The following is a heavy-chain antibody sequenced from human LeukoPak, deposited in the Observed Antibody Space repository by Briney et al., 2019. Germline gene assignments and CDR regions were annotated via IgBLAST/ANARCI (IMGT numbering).Heavy chain of an antibody. CDR1: GYTFTGYY. CDR3: ARERYGDAFDI. J-gene: IGHJ3*02. Sequence: AAVKVSCKASGYTFTGYYMHWVRQAPGQGLEWMGWINPNSGGTNYAQKFQGRATMTRDTSISTAYMELSRLRSDDTAVYYCARERYGDAFDIWGQGTMVTVSS. V-gene: IGHV1-2*02. D-gene: IGHD1-14*01. CDR2: INPNSGGT.